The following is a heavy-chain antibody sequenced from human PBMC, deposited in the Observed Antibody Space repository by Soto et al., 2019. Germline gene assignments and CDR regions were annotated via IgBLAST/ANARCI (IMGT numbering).Heavy chain of an antibody. CDR3: VKSRGGNNFDFFD. V-gene: IGHV4-39*01. J-gene: IGHJ4*02. D-gene: IGHD5-12*01. Sequence: SETLSLTCTVSGGSISSSSYYWGWILQPPGKGLEWIGSIYYSGSTYYNPSLKSRVTISRDNSKNTLYLQMSSLSADDTAVYYCVKSRGGNNFDFFDWGQGALVTVSS. CDR2: IYYSGST. CDR1: GGSISSSSYY.